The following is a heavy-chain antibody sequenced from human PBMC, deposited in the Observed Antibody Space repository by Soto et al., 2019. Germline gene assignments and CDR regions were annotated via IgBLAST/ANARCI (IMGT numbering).Heavy chain of an antibody. CDR2: ISSSSSYI. CDR1: GFTFSSYS. D-gene: IGHD3-22*01. V-gene: IGHV3-21*01. Sequence: GGSLRLSCAASGFTFSSYSMNWVRQAPGKGLEWVSSISSSSSYIYYADSVKGRFTISRDNAKNSLYLQMNSLRAEDTDVYYCARDRTYYYDSSGYYAFDIWGQGTMVTVSS. J-gene: IGHJ3*02. CDR3: ARDRTYYYDSSGYYAFDI.